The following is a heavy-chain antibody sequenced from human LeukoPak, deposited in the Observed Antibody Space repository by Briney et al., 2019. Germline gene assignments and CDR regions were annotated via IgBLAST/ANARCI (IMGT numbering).Heavy chain of an antibody. V-gene: IGHV4-39*07. CDR1: GGSISSSSYY. J-gene: IGHJ3*02. CDR2: IYYSGST. CDR3: AGDIVVVPAAPHAFDI. Sequence: PSETLSLTCTVSGGSISSSSYYWGWIRQPPGKGLEWIGSIYYSGSTYYNPSLKSRATISVDTSKNQFSLKLSSVTAADTAVYYCAGDIVVVPAAPHAFDIWGQGTMVTVSS. D-gene: IGHD2-2*01.